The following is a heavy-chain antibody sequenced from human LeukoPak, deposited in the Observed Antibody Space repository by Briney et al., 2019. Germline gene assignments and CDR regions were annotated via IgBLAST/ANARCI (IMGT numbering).Heavy chain of an antibody. J-gene: IGHJ6*02. CDR3: ARHQGGMDV. CDR1: GYSFTSYW. Sequence: GESLQISCKGSGYSFTSYWIGWVRQMPGKGLEWMGMISPGDFDTRYTPSFKGQVTISVDKSISTAYLQWSSLKASDTAIYYCARHQGGMDVWGQGTTVTVSS. CDR2: ISPGDFDT. V-gene: IGHV5-51*01.